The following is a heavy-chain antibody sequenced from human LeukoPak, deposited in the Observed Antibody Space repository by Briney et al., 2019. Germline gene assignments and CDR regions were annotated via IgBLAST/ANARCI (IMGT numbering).Heavy chain of an antibody. V-gene: IGHV3-7*01. CDR3: ARSFHGY. J-gene: IGHJ4*02. CDR2: IKQDGSEK. Sequence: GGSLRLSCVALGFTFTDFWMSWVRQAPGKGLEWVANIKQDGSEKYYVDSVKGRFTISRDNAKNSVYLQMDSLRDEDTAVYYCARSFHGYWGQGTLVTVSS. CDR1: GFTFTDFW.